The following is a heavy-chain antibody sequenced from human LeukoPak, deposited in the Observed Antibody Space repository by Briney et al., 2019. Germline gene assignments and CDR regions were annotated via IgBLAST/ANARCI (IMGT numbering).Heavy chain of an antibody. CDR2: INHSGST. Sequence: PSETLSLTCAVYGGSFSGYYWSWIRQPPGKGLEWIGEINHSGSTNYNPSLKSRVTISVDTSKNQFSLKLSSVTAADTAVYYCVRAQYYDFWREKRQFDYWGQGTLVTVSS. CDR3: VRAQYYDFWREKRQFDY. V-gene: IGHV4-34*01. D-gene: IGHD3-3*01. CDR1: GGSFSGYY. J-gene: IGHJ4*02.